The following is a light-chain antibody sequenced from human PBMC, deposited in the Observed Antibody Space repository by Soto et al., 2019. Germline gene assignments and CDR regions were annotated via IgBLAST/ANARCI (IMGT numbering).Light chain of an antibody. J-gene: IGKJ4*01. Sequence: EIVLTQSPATLSLSPGERATLSCRASQSGSKYLAWYQQKPVQAPRLLIHDASNRATGIPARFSGSGSGTDFTLNISSLEPEDCGGYYCQQSNNWPQINFGGGPKVEIK. CDR1: QSGSKY. CDR3: QQSNNWPQIN. CDR2: DAS. V-gene: IGKV3-11*01.